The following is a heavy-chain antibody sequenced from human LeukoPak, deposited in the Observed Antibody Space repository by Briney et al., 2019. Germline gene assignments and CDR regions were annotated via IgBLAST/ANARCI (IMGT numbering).Heavy chain of an antibody. CDR3: ARTLDLYYYYGMDV. D-gene: IGHD3-9*01. J-gene: IGHJ6*02. CDR2: ISSSSSYI. CDR1: GFTFSSYS. Sequence: PGGSLRLSCAASGFTFSSYSMNWVRQAPGKGLEWVSSISSSSSYIYYADSVKGRFTISRDNAKNSLYPQMNSLRAEDTAVYYCARTLDLYYYYGMDVWGQGTTVTVSS. V-gene: IGHV3-21*01.